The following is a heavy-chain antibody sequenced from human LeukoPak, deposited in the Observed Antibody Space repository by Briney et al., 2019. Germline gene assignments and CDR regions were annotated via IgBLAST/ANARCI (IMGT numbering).Heavy chain of an antibody. CDR1: GDSISSSPYY. Sequence: SETLSLTCTVSGDSISSSPYYWGWIRQPPGKGLEWIGSFYYSGSTYYNPSLQSRVTISVDTSKNQLSLKLSSVTAADTAVYYCAKSNTDFDYWGQGTLVTVSS. V-gene: IGHV4-39*01. D-gene: IGHD4-11*01. J-gene: IGHJ4*02. CDR2: FYYSGST. CDR3: AKSNTDFDY.